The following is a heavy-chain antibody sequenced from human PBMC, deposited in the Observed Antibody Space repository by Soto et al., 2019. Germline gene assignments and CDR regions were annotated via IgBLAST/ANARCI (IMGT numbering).Heavy chain of an antibody. D-gene: IGHD6-13*01. V-gene: IGHV3-7*05. CDR3: GRVVSPGTSSLYLDPLDI. CDR1: GFTFSSDW. Sequence: EVRLVESGGGLVQPGGSLRLSCAASGFTFSSDWMTWVRQAPGKGLEWVANIRKDGSKTSYLDSVRGRFTISGDNPQSSLYRQMDSRRARDTARYYCGRVVSPGTSSLYLDPLDIWGQGTMVTVSS. J-gene: IGHJ3*02. CDR2: IRKDGSKT.